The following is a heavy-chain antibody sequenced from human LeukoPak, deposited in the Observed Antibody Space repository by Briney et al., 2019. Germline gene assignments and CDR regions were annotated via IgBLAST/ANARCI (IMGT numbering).Heavy chain of an antibody. CDR3: ARGRKMTTVTTIGY. J-gene: IGHJ4*02. Sequence: GGSLRLSCAASGFIFSDYTMNWVRQAPGKGLEWVSYISSSSSTIYYADSVKGRFTIFRDNAKNSLYLQMNSLRAEDTVVYYCARGRKMTTVTTIGYWGQGTLVTVSS. CDR1: GFIFSDYT. CDR2: ISSSSSTI. V-gene: IGHV3-48*01. D-gene: IGHD4-11*01.